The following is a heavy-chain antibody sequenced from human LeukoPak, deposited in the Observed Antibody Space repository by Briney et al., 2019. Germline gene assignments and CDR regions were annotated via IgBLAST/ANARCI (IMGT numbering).Heavy chain of an antibody. D-gene: IGHD6-19*01. V-gene: IGHV1-2*02. CDR2: INPNSGGT. CDR3: ARFSSGWYGVPYY. CDR1: GYTFTGYY. Sequence: ASVKVSCKASGYTFTGYYMHWVRQAPGQGLERMGWINPNSGGTNYAQKFQGRVTMTRDTSISTAYMELSRLRSDDTAVYYCARFSSGWYGVPYYWGQGTLVTVSS. J-gene: IGHJ4*02.